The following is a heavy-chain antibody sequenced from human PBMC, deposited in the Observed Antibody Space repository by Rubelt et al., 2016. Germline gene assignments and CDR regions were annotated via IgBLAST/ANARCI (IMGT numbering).Heavy chain of an antibody. CDR3: ARHKRRLAAAVPYYYYYYMDV. D-gene: IGHD6-13*01. CDR1: SNW. Sequence: SNWWSWVRQPPGKGLEWIGEIYHSGSTNYNPSLKSRVTISVDTSKNQFSLKLSSVTAADTAVYYCARHKRRLAAAVPYYYYYYMDVWGKGTTVTVSS. CDR2: IYHSGST. J-gene: IGHJ6*03. V-gene: IGHV4-4*02.